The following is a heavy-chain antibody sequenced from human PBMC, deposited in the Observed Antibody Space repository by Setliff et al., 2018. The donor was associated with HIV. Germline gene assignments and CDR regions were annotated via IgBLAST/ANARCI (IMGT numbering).Heavy chain of an antibody. CDR2: ISAYNGNT. CDR3: ASGYCSGGSCYSMRYYGMDV. Sequence: GASVKVSCKASGYTFTSYDINWVRQATGQGLEWVGWISAYNGNTNYAQKLQGRVTMTTDTSTSTAYMDLRSLTFDDTAVYYCASGYCSGGSCYSMRYYGMDVWGQGTTVTVSS. CDR1: GYTFTSYD. J-gene: IGHJ6*02. D-gene: IGHD2-15*01. V-gene: IGHV1-18*01.